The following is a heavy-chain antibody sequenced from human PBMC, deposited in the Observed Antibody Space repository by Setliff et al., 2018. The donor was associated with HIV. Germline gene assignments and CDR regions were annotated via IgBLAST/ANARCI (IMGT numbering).Heavy chain of an antibody. CDR2: INPNNGDT. CDR1: GYTFTGYY. J-gene: IGHJ6*03. V-gene: IGHV1-2*02. Sequence: ASVKVSCKASGYTFTGYYMHWVRQAPGQGLEWMGWINPNNGDTNYAQKSQDRVTMTRDTSISTAYMELSRLRSDDTAVYYCARNPDTSGYLYYYYYMDVWGKGTTVTVSS. CDR3: ARNPDTSGYLYYYYYMDV. D-gene: IGHD3-22*01.